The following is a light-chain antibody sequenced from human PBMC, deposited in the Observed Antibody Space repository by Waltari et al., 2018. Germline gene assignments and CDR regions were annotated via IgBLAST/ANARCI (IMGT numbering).Light chain of an antibody. V-gene: IGLV4-69*01. CDR1: SGHSSFV. CDR3: QTWGTGIVV. Sequence: QLVLTQPPSASASLGASVKLTCTLSSGHSSFVIAWHPQQPGKGHRSLMTLNTDGGHTNGDGIPVRFSGSNAGAERYLTIASLQSEDEADYFCQTWGTGIVVFGGGTKLTVL. J-gene: IGLJ2*01. CDR2: LNTDGGH.